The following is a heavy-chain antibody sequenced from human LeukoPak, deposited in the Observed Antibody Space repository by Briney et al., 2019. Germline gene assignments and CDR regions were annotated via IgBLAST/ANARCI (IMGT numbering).Heavy chain of an antibody. CDR1: GYSFTSYW. Sequence: GESPKISCKGSGYSFTSYWIGWVRQMPGKGLEWMGIIYPGDSDTRYSPSFQGQVTISADKSISTAYLQWSSLKASDTAMYYCARQRRFGGHGMDVWGQGTTVTVSS. CDR2: IYPGDSDT. D-gene: IGHD3-10*01. J-gene: IGHJ6*02. V-gene: IGHV5-51*01. CDR3: ARQRRFGGHGMDV.